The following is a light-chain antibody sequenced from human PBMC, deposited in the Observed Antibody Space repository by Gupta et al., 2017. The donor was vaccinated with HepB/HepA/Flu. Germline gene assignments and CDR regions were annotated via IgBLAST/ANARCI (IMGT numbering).Light chain of an antibody. CDR1: ISNIGSNN. V-gene: IGLV1-44*01. CDR3: SAWDDSLNGFYV. Sequence: QSILTQPPSVSGTPGQRVTISCSGSISNIGSNNVNWYKQVPGMAPKLIISINDQRPSGVPDRFSGAKSCTSASLAISGLQSDDEADYYWSAWDDSLNGFYVFGTGTQVTVL. J-gene: IGLJ1*01. CDR2: IND.